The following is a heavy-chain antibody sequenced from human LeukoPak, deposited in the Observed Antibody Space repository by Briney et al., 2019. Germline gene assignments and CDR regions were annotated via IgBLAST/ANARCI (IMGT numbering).Heavy chain of an antibody. CDR1: GFTFSSYA. D-gene: IGHD1-26*01. Sequence: PGGSLRLSCAASGFTFSSYAMSWVRQAPGKGLEWVSAISGSGGSTYYADSVKGRFTISRDNSKNTLYLQMNSLRAEDTAVYYCASGSVGATTFDAFDIWGQGTMVTVSS. CDR3: ASGSVGATTFDAFDI. V-gene: IGHV3-23*01. CDR2: ISGSGGST. J-gene: IGHJ3*02.